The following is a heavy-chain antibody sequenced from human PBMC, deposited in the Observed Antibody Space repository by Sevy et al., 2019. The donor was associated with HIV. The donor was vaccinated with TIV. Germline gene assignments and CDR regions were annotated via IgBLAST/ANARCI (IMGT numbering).Heavy chain of an antibody. V-gene: IGHV3-49*03. J-gene: IGHJ4*02. D-gene: IGHD5-18*01. Sequence: GGSLRLSCTASGFTFGDYAMNWFRQAPGKGLEWVGFIRSKAYGGTKEYAASVKGRFTISRDDSKGIAYLQMNSLKTEVTAVYYCSRGRGYSYGYVDYWGQGTLVTVSS. CDR3: SRGRGYSYGYVDY. CDR1: GFTFGDYA. CDR2: IRSKAYGGTK.